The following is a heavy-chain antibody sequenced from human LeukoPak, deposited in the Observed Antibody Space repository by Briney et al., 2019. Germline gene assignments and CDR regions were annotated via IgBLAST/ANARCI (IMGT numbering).Heavy chain of an antibody. CDR1: GGTFSIYA. J-gene: IGHJ4*02. V-gene: IGHV7-4-1*02. Sequence: ASVKVSCKASGGTFSIYAISWVRQAPGQGLEWMGWINTNTGKPTYAQGFTGRFVFSLDSSVSTAYLQINSLNAEGTAVYYCARAASLDYWGQGTLVTVSS. CDR2: INTNTGKP. CDR3: ARAASLDY. D-gene: IGHD2-2*01.